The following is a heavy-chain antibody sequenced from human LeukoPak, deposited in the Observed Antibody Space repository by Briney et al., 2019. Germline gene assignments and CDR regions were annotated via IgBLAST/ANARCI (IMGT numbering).Heavy chain of an antibody. CDR2: IIPVFGTA. D-gene: IGHD3-22*01. V-gene: IGHV1-69*05. CDR1: GGTFSSYA. J-gene: IGHJ4*02. CDR3: ARVGYYDSSGYPYYFDY. Sequence: GASVKVSCKVSGGTFSSYAISWVRQAPGQGLEWMGGIIPVFGTANYAQKFQGRVTITTDESTSTAYMELSSLRSEDTAVYYCARVGYYDSSGYPYYFDYWGQGTLVTVSS.